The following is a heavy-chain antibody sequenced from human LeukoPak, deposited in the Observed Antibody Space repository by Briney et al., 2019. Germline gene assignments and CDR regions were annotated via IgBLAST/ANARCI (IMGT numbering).Heavy chain of an antibody. CDR1: GYTFISFY. D-gene: IGHD1-7*01. Sequence: ASVKVSCKASGYTFISFYMHWVRQAPGQGLEWMGIIDPSGGSTTYPQKFQGRVTMTSDMSKRTVYMELSSLGYEDTAVYYCARARELGSKTKYYFDYWGQGTLVTVSS. CDR3: ARARELGSKTKYYFDY. CDR2: IDPSGGST. V-gene: IGHV1-46*01. J-gene: IGHJ4*02.